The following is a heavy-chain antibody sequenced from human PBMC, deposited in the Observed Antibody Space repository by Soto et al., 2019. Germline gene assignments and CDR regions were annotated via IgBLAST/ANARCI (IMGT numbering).Heavy chain of an antibody. D-gene: IGHD6-13*01. J-gene: IGHJ4*02. Sequence: EVQLVESGGGLVQPGRSLRLSCAASGFTFDDYAMHWVRQAPGKGLEWVSGISWNSGSIGYADSVKGRFTISRDNAKNSRYLQMNSLRAEDTALYYCAKASRSSSWSKNKNYFDYWGQGTLVTVSS. CDR1: GFTFDDYA. CDR2: ISWNSGSI. V-gene: IGHV3-9*01. CDR3: AKASRSSSWSKNKNYFDY.